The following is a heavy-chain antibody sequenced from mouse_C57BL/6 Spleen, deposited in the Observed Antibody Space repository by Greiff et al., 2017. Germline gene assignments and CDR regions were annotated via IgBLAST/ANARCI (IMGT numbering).Heavy chain of an antibody. CDR3: ARSGYGYDDY. CDR1: GYAFTNYL. V-gene: IGHV1-54*01. J-gene: IGHJ2*01. CDR2: INPGSGGT. D-gene: IGHD2-2*01. Sequence: VKLMESGAELVRPGTSVKVSCKASGYAFTNYLIEWVKQRPGQGLAWIGVINPGSGGTNYNEKFKGEATLTADKSSSTDYMQLSSLTSEDSAVYFCARSGYGYDDYWGQGTTLTVSS.